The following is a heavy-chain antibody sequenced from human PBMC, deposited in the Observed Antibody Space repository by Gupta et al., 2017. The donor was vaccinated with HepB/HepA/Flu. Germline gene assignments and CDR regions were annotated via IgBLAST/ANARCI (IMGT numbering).Heavy chain of an antibody. CDR3: AKDLTGTYPDYFDS. D-gene: IGHD1-26*01. CDR1: GFGFSSSP. J-gene: IGHJ4*02. CDR2: LKSRERDGTA. Sequence: EVHLLESGGGLVQPGGSLPVSCAASGFGFSSSPMTWVCRALGQGLEWVSGLKSRERDGTAYYADSVKGRFTVSRDNSKNTLYLQMNSLKAEDTAVYYCAKDLTGTYPDYFDSWGQGTLVTVSS. V-gene: IGHV3-23*01.